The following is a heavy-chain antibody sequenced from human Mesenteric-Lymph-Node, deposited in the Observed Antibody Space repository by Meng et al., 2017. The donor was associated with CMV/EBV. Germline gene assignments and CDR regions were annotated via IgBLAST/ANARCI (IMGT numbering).Heavy chain of an antibody. Sequence: ESLKISCTVSGGSISSSSYYWGWIRQPPGKGLEWIGSIYYSGSTYYNPSLKSRVTISVDTSKNQFSLKLSSVTAADTAVYYCAGSAQWLRPGVDYWGQGTLVTVSS. V-gene: IGHV4-39*07. CDR1: GGSISSSSYY. D-gene: IGHD5-12*01. CDR3: AGSAQWLRPGVDY. J-gene: IGHJ4*02. CDR2: IYYSGST.